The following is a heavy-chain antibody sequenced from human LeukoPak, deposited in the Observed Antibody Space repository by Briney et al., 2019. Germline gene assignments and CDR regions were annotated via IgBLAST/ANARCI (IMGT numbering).Heavy chain of an antibody. Sequence: PGGSLRPSCAASGFTLDDYAMHWVRQAPGKGLEWVSGISWNSVNIGYADSVKGRFTISRDNAKNSLYLQMNSLRAEDTAVYYCARTYSSGWPFDYWGQGTLVTVSS. CDR1: GFTLDDYA. CDR3: ARTYSSGWPFDY. V-gene: IGHV3-9*01. D-gene: IGHD6-19*01. J-gene: IGHJ4*02. CDR2: ISWNSVNI.